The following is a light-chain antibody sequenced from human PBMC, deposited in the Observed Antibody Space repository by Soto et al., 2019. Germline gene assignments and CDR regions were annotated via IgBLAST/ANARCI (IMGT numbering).Light chain of an antibody. CDR1: QGINSY. CDR3: QQLNSYPRT. V-gene: IGKV1-9*01. CDR2: AAS. J-gene: IGKJ1*01. Sequence: DIQLTQSPSVLSASVGDRVTITCRASQGINSYLAWYQQKPGKVPKLLIYAASTLHSGVPSRFSGSGSGTEFTLTISSLQPEDFATYYCQQLNSYPRTFCQGTKVEIK.